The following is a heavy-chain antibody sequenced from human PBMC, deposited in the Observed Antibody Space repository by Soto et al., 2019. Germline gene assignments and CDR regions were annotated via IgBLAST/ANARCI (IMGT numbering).Heavy chain of an antibody. CDR2: INHNGIT. V-gene: IGHV4-34*01. CDR3: ARDGVVPAGPLYYFDY. Sequence: QVQLQEWGGGLLKPSETLSLTCAVYGGPLSGYYWSWIRQSPGKGLEWIGEINHNGITNSSPSLKSRVTLSIDTSKSQFSLNLNSVTAADTAVYYCARDGVVPAGPLYYFDYWGQGALVTVSS. CDR1: GGPLSGYY. D-gene: IGHD2-15*01. J-gene: IGHJ4*02.